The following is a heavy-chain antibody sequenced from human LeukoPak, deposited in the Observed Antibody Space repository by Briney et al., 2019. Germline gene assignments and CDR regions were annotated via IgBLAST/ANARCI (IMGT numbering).Heavy chain of an antibody. V-gene: IGHV4-59*01. CDR2: IYYSGST. CDR3: ARAGGENRGYDFHT. CDR1: GASISSYY. J-gene: IGHJ5*02. D-gene: IGHD5-12*01. Sequence: SETLSLTCTVSGASISSYYWSWIRQPPGKGLEWIGYIYYSGSTNYNPSLKSRVTISVDTSKNQFSLKLSSATAADTAVYYCARAGGENRGYDFHTGGQEPWVTVS.